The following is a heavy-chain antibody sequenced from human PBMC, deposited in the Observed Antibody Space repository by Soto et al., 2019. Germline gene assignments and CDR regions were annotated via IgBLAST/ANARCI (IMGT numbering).Heavy chain of an antibody. J-gene: IGHJ6*02. Sequence: EVQLAESGGGLVQPGRSLRLSCAASGFTFDDYAMHWVRQAPGKGLEWVSGISWNSGSIGYADSVKGRFTISRDNAKNSLYLQMNSLRAEDTALYYCAKVKAAGTSYYYYGMDVWGQGTTVTVSS. V-gene: IGHV3-9*01. CDR3: AKVKAAGTSYYYYGMDV. CDR2: ISWNSGSI. D-gene: IGHD6-13*01. CDR1: GFTFDDYA.